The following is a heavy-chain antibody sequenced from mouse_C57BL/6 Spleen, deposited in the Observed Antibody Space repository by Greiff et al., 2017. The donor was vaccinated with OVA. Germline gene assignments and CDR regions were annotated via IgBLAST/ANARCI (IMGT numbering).Heavy chain of an antibody. V-gene: IGHV2-2*01. Sequence: VKVVESGPGLVQPSQSLSITCTVSGFSLTSYGVHWVRQSPGKGLEWLGVIWSGGSTDYNAAFISRLSISKDTSKSQVFFKMNSLQADDTAIYYCARNSPQYYGSSYDWFAYWGQGTLVTVSA. CDR3: ARNSPQYYGSSYDWFAY. J-gene: IGHJ3*01. D-gene: IGHD1-1*01. CDR2: IWSGGST. CDR1: GFSLTSYG.